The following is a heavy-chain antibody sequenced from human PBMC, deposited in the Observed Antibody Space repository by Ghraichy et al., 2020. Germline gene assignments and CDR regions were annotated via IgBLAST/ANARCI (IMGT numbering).Heavy chain of an antibody. V-gene: IGHV4-34*01. D-gene: IGHD3-22*01. CDR2: INHSGST. CDR1: GGSFSGYY. Sequence: SETLSLTCAVYGGSFSGYYWSWIRQPPGKGLEWIGEINHSGSTNYNPSLKSRVTISVDTSKNQFSLKLSSVTAADTAVYYCARVNYYDSSGTYWGQGTLVTVSS. CDR3: ARVNYYDSSGTY. J-gene: IGHJ4*02.